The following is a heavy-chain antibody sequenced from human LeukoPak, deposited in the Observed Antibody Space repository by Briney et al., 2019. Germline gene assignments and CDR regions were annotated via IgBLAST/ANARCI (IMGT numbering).Heavy chain of an antibody. Sequence: GGSLRLSCAASGFTFSSYWMHWVRQAPGKGLVWVSRINPDGSSTSYADSVKGRFTISRDNAKNTLYLQMNSLRAEDTAVYYCVKYGDYKFDPWGKGTLVTVSS. J-gene: IGHJ5*02. D-gene: IGHD4-17*01. V-gene: IGHV3-74*01. CDR3: VKYGDYKFDP. CDR1: GFTFSSYW. CDR2: INPDGSST.